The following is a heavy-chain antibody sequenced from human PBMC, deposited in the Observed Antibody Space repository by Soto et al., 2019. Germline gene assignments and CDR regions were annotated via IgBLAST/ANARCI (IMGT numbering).Heavy chain of an antibody. CDR2: ISYDGSNK. D-gene: IGHD3-10*01. CDR1: GFTFSSYG. V-gene: IGHV3-30*18. Sequence: GSLRLSCAASGFTFSSYGMHWVRQAPGKGLEWVAVISYDGSNKYYADSVKGRFTISRDNSKNTLYLQMNSLRAEDTAVYYCAKEGTMVRGVMLGIYYYYYGMDVWGQGTTVTVSS. J-gene: IGHJ6*02. CDR3: AKEGTMVRGVMLGIYYYYYGMDV.